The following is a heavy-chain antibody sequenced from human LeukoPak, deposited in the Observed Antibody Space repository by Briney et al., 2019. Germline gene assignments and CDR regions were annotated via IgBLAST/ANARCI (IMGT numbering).Heavy chain of an antibody. J-gene: IGHJ6*03. V-gene: IGHV4-59*05. CDR2: IYYTGST. Sequence: SETLSLTCTVSGGSISSYYWSWIRQPAGKGLEWIGSIYYTGSTYYNPSLKSRVTISVDTSKNQFSLKLSSVTAADTAVYYCARLHYGGNYGYYYYYMDVWGKGTTVTISS. CDR3: ARLHYGGNYGYYYYYMDV. D-gene: IGHD4-23*01. CDR1: GGSISSYY.